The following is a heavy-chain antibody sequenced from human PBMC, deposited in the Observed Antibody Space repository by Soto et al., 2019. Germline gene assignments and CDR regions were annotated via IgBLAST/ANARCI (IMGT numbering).Heavy chain of an antibody. D-gene: IGHD3-10*01. CDR1: GFTFSSYG. V-gene: IGHV3-30*18. Sequence: GGSLRLSCAASGFTFSSYGMHWVRQAPGKGLEWVAVISYDGSNKYYADSVKGRFTISRDNSKNTLYLQMNSLRAEDTAVYYCAKDYGSGSTLKRGYYYYMDVWGKGTTVTVSS. CDR2: ISYDGSNK. J-gene: IGHJ6*03. CDR3: AKDYGSGSTLKRGYYYYMDV.